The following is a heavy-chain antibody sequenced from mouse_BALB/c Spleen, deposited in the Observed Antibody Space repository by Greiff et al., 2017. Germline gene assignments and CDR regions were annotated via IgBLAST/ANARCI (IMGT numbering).Heavy chain of an antibody. CDR3: ARYKGITTVVDWYFDV. J-gene: IGHJ1*01. CDR1: GDSITSGY. CDR2: ISYSGST. V-gene: IGHV3-8*02. Sequence: EVKLEESGPSLVKPSQTLSLTCSVTGDSITSGYWNWIRKFPGNKLEYMGYISYSGSTYYNPSLKSRISITRDTSKNQYYLQLNSVTTEDTATYYCARYKGITTVVDWYFDVWGAGTTVTVSS. D-gene: IGHD1-1*01.